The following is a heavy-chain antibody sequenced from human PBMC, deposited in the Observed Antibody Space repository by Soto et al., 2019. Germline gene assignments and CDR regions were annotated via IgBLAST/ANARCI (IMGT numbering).Heavy chain of an antibody. CDR1: GFTFKTYA. CDR2: ISGSGGTI. Sequence: VQLLESGGGLEQPGGSLRLSCATFGFTFKTYAMTWVRQAPGKGLEWVAVISGSGGTIYYADSVKGRFTISRDNSKDTVFLQMTSLRADDPALYYWAKDKSAWGFVDFWGQGTQVTVSP. CDR3: AKDKSAWGFVDF. J-gene: IGHJ4*02. V-gene: IGHV3-23*01. D-gene: IGHD7-27*01.